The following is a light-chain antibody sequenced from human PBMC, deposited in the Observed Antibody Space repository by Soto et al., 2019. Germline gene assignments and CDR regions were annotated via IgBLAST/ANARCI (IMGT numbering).Light chain of an antibody. CDR1: QSVSSY. CDR3: QDYGSSPIT. CDR2: GAS. Sequence: ETVLTLSPETLSLSPGERATLCCRSSQSVSSYLAWYQQKPGQAPRLLVYGASSRATGIPDRVSGTVSGTDFTLPLRRIGPGDFAVDYCQDYGSSPITFGQGTRTEVK. V-gene: IGKV3-20*01. J-gene: IGKJ5*01.